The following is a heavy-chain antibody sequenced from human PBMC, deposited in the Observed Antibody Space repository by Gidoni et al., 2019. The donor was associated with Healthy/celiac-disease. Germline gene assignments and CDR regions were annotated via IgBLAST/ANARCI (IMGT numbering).Heavy chain of an antibody. CDR1: GGTFSRYA. J-gene: IGHJ4*02. V-gene: IGHV1-69*01. Sequence: QVQLVQSGAEVKKPGSSVKVSCKASGGTFSRYAISWVRQAPGQGLEWMGGIIPIFGTANYAQKFQGRVTITADESTSTAYMELSSLRSEDTAVYYCASDMSTFGGVIVAPFDYWGQGTLVTVSS. D-gene: IGHD3-16*02. CDR2: IIPIFGTA. CDR3: ASDMSTFGGVIVAPFDY.